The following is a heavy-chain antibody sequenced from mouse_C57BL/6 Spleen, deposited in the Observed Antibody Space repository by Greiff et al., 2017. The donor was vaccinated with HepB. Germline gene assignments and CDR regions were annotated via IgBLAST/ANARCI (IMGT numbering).Heavy chain of an antibody. J-gene: IGHJ4*01. D-gene: IGHD1-1*01. V-gene: IGHV1-82*01. CDR2: IYPGDGDT. Sequence: QVQLQQSGPELVKPGASVKISCKASGYAFSSSWMNWVKQRPGKGLEWIGRIYPGDGDTNYNGKFKGKATLTADKSSSTAYMQLSSLTSEDSAVYYCARYVIYYGSSYDYAMDYWGQGTSVTVSS. CDR3: ARYVIYYGSSYDYAMDY. CDR1: GYAFSSSW.